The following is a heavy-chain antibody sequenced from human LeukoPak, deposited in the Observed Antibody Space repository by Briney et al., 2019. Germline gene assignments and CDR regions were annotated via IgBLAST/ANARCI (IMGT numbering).Heavy chain of an antibody. CDR3: ARDGGRATIVRGIIIMSVGDF. Sequence: GGSLRLSCAASGFSFSNYGVHWVRQAPGQGLERVAVISFDGTNKYYADSLKGRFTISRDNSKNTVYLQMISLRPEDTAVYYCARDGGRATIVRGIIIMSVGDFWGQGALVTVST. V-gene: IGHV3-30*03. D-gene: IGHD3-10*01. J-gene: IGHJ4*02. CDR2: ISFDGTNK. CDR1: GFSFSNYG.